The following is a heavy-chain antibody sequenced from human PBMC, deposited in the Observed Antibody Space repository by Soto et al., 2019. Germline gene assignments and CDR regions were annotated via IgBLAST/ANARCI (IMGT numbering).Heavy chain of an antibody. CDR3: SLDRYYYNGRGAFDI. CDR2: ISSSSNTI. CDR1: GFTFSSYS. J-gene: IGHJ3*02. Sequence: EVQLVESGGGLVQPGGSLRLSCAASGFTFSSYSMNWVRQAPGKWLEWVSYISSSSNTIYADSVKGRFTISRDNAKNSLYLQMNSLRAEDTAVYYCSLDRYYYNGRGAFDIWGQGTMVTVSS. V-gene: IGHV3-48*01. D-gene: IGHD3-10*01.